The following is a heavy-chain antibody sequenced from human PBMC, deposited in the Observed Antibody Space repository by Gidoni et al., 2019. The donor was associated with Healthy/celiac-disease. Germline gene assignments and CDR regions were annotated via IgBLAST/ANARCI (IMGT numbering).Heavy chain of an antibody. J-gene: IGHJ4*02. Sequence: QVQLQELGPGLVKPSQTLSLTCTVPGGSISSGGYYWSWIRQPPGKGLEWIGYIYYSGNTYYNPSLKSRVTISVDTSKNQFSLKLSSVTAADTAVYYCARRRTVAATRGGFDYWGQGTLVTVSS. CDR2: IYYSGNT. V-gene: IGHV4-31*03. CDR3: ARRRTVAATRGGFDY. CDR1: GGSISSGGYY. D-gene: IGHD2-15*01.